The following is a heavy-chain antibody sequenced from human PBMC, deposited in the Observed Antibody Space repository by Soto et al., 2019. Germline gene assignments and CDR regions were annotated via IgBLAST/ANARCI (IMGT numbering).Heavy chain of an antibody. V-gene: IGHV1-69*02. Sequence: SVKVSCKASGGTFSSYTISWVRQAPGQGLEWMGRIIPILGIANYAQKFQGRVTITADKSTSTAYMELSSLRSEDTAVYYCARGGYNWNYEGWFDPWGQGTLVTVSS. CDR3: ARGGYNWNYEGWFDP. CDR1: GGTFSSYT. D-gene: IGHD1-7*01. CDR2: IIPILGIA. J-gene: IGHJ5*02.